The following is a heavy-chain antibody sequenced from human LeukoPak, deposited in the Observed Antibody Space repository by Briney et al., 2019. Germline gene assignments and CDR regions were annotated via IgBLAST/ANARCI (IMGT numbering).Heavy chain of an antibody. CDR2: INHSGST. CDR3: ARDPEESELHRNWYFDL. J-gene: IGHJ2*01. D-gene: IGHD1-26*01. V-gene: IGHV4-34*01. Sequence: PSETLSLTCAVYGGSFSGYYWSWIRQPPGKGLEWIGEINHSGSTNYNPSPKSRVTMSVDTSKNQFSLKLSSVTAADTAVYYCARDPEESELHRNWYFDLWGRGTLVTVSS. CDR1: GGSFSGYY.